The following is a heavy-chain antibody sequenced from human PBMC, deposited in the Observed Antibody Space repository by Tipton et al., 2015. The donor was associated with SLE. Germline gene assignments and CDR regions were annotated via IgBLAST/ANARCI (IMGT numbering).Heavy chain of an antibody. CDR2: TYYSETA. CDR1: GASVSTYY. D-gene: IGHD6-13*01. J-gene: IGHJ6*03. V-gene: IGHV4-59*02. Sequence: TLSLTCTVSGASVSTYYWSWIRQPPGKGLEWIGNTYYSETAYYNPSLKSRVTISVDTSKNQFSLKLNFVTAADTAVYYCARVAAATGRGNYFYYYMDVWGKGTTVTVSS. CDR3: ARVAAATGRGNYFYYYMDV.